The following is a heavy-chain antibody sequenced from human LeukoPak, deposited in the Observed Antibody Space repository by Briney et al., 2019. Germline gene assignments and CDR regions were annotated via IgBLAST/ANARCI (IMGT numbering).Heavy chain of an antibody. Sequence: GSLRLSCAASGFTFSSYAMSWVRQAPGKGLEWVSAISGSGGSTYYADSVKGRFTISRDNSKNTLYLQMNSLRAEDTAVYYCAKDGAPDIVVVPAAPYYYYGMDVWGQGTTVTVSS. CDR1: GFTFSSYA. CDR2: ISGSGGST. J-gene: IGHJ6*02. CDR3: AKDGAPDIVVVPAAPYYYYGMDV. V-gene: IGHV3-23*01. D-gene: IGHD2-2*01.